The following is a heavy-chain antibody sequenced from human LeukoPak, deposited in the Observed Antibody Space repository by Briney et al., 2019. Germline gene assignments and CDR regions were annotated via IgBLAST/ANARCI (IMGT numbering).Heavy chain of an antibody. D-gene: IGHD3-16*01. CDR1: GGSITSYY. CDR3: ARPRKGGWFDP. Sequence: SETLSLTCTVSGGSITSYYWSWIRQPPGKGLEWIGEINHSGSTNYNPSLKSRVTISVDTSKNQFSLKLSSVTAADTAVYYCARPRKGGWFDPWGQGTLVTVSS. J-gene: IGHJ5*02. CDR2: INHSGST. V-gene: IGHV4-34*01.